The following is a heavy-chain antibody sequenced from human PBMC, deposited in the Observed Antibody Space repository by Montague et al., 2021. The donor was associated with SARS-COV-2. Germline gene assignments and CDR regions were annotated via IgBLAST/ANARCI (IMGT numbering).Heavy chain of an antibody. V-gene: IGHV4-39*07. Sequence: SETLSLTCTVSGDSISHSSYYWGWIRQPPGKGLEWIGSIHYSGSTYYNPSLKSRATISVDTSKNQVSLKLNSVTAADTAVYYCARVRQWLVPFDYWGQGTLVTVSS. CDR1: GDSISHSSYY. CDR2: IHYSGST. J-gene: IGHJ4*02. D-gene: IGHD6-19*01. CDR3: ARVRQWLVPFDY.